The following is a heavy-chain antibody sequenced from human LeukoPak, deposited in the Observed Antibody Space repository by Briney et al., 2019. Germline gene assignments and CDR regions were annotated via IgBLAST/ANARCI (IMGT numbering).Heavy chain of an antibody. CDR2: INHSGST. Sequence: PSETLSLTCAVYGGSFSGYYWSWIRQPPGKGLEWIGEINHSGSTNYSPSLKSRVTISVDTSKNQFSLKLSSVTAADTAVYYCARGGPRYCSGGSCYFGYWGQGTLVTVSS. J-gene: IGHJ4*02. V-gene: IGHV4-34*01. D-gene: IGHD2-15*01. CDR1: GGSFSGYY. CDR3: ARGGPRYCSGGSCYFGY.